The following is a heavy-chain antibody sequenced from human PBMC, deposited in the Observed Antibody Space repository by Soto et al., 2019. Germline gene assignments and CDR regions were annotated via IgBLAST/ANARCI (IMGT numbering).Heavy chain of an antibody. CDR2: INPNSGGT. Sequence: QVQLVQSGAEVKKPGASVKVSCKASGYTFTGYYMHWVRQAPGQGLEWMGWINPNSGGTNYAQKLQGRVTMTRDTSISTAYMELSRLRSDDTAVYYCARDRWIAVAKFPDYWGQGTLVTVSS. D-gene: IGHD6-19*01. V-gene: IGHV1-2*02. CDR3: ARDRWIAVAKFPDY. CDR1: GYTFTGYY. J-gene: IGHJ4*02.